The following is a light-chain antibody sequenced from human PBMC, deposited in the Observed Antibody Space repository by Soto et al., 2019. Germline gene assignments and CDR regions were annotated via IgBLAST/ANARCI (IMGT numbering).Light chain of an antibody. CDR3: QQANSLPFT. CDR1: QDISSW. V-gene: IGKV1-12*02. J-gene: IGKJ3*01. Sequence: DIQMTQSPSSVSASVGDRVTITCRASQDISSWLAWYQQNPGKAPKLLIYAAATLQSGVPSRFSGSGSGTDFTLTISSLQPEDFATYYCQQANSLPFTFGPGTKVDIK. CDR2: AAA.